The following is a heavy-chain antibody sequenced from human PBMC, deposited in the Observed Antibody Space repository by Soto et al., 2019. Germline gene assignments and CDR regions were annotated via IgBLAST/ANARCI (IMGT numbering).Heavy chain of an antibody. J-gene: IGHJ4*02. Sequence: QVQLVQSGAEVKKPGASVKVSCKASGYTFTSYAISWVRQAPGQGLEWMGWISAYNGNTKYAQKLQGRVTLTTDTSASTAYMELRSLRSDDAAVYYCARDTAMALPDAWGQGTLVTVSS. D-gene: IGHD5-18*01. V-gene: IGHV1-18*01. CDR1: GYTFTSYA. CDR3: ARDTAMALPDA. CDR2: ISAYNGNT.